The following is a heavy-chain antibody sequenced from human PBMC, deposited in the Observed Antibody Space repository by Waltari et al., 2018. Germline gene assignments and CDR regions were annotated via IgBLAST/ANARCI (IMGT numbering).Heavy chain of an antibody. Sequence: QLQLQESGSGLVKPSETLSLTCTVSGGSISSSSYYWGWIRQPPGKGLEWIGSIYYSGRTYYHPALKGRITISVDTFKNQFSLKVSSVAAADTAVDYCARVGSSGDWYFDLWGRGTLVTVSS. J-gene: IGHJ2*01. D-gene: IGHD6-19*01. V-gene: IGHV4-39*07. CDR3: ARVGSSGDWYFDL. CDR1: GGSISSSSYY. CDR2: IYYSGRT.